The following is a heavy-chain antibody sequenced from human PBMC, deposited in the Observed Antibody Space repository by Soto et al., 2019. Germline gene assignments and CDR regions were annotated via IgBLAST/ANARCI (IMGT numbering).Heavy chain of an antibody. J-gene: IGHJ4*02. D-gene: IGHD2-8*01. Sequence: QVQLVQSGPEVKKPGASVKVSCETSGYTFTTYDITWVRQAPGQGLEWMGWSSTFNGDTKYEEKLQDRVTMTTDTFTATAYMELRSLGSDDTAVYYCARGYCADDICYYFDFWGQGTLVTVSS. CDR2: SSTFNGDT. V-gene: IGHV1-18*01. CDR1: GYTFTTYD. CDR3: ARGYCADDICYYFDF.